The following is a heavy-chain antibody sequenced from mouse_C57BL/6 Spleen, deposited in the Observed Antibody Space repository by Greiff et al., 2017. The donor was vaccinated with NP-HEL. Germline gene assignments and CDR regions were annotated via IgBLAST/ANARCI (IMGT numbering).Heavy chain of an antibody. V-gene: IGHV1-52*01. J-gene: IGHJ2*01. Sequence: QVQLQQPGAELVRPGSSVKLSCKASGYTFTSYWMHWVKQRPIQGLEWIGNIDPSDSETHYNQKFKDKATLTVDKSSSTAYMQLSSLTSEDSAVYYCARFSLGTTVVAHFDYWGQGTTLTVSS. CDR2: IDPSDSET. CDR1: GYTFTSYW. D-gene: IGHD1-1*01. CDR3: ARFSLGTTVVAHFDY.